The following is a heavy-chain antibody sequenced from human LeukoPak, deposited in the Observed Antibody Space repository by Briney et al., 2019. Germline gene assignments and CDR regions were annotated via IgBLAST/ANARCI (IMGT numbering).Heavy chain of an antibody. V-gene: IGHV1-24*01. J-gene: IGHJ5*02. D-gene: IGHD1-7*01. CDR1: GYTLTELA. Sequence: ASVKVSCKVSGYTLTELAMHWVRQAPGKGLEWMGGFDPEDGETIYAQKFQGRVTMIEDTSTDTAYMELSSLRSEDTAAYYCATGLLGNYGWFDPWGQGTLVTVSS. CDR2: FDPEDGET. CDR3: ATGLLGNYGWFDP.